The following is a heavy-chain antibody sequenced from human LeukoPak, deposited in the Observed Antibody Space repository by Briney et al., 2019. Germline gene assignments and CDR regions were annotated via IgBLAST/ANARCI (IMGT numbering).Heavy chain of an antibody. Sequence: SVKVSCKASGGTFSSYAISWVRQAPGQGLEWMGGIIPIFGTADYAQKFQGRVTITADKSTSTAYMELSSLRSEDTAVYYCARASLDSSGWSSRFDYWGQGTLVTVSS. J-gene: IGHJ4*02. CDR1: GGTFSSYA. CDR3: ARASLDSSGWSSRFDY. CDR2: IIPIFGTA. D-gene: IGHD6-19*01. V-gene: IGHV1-69*06.